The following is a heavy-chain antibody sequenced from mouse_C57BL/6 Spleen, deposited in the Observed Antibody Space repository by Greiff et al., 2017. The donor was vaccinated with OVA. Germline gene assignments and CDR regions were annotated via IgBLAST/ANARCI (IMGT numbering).Heavy chain of an antibody. CDR2: IDPSDSYT. J-gene: IGHJ2*01. D-gene: IGHD1-1*01. Sequence: QVQLQQPGAELVMPGASVKLSCKASGYTFTSYWMHWVKQRPGQGLEWIGEIDPSDSYTNYNQKFKGKSTLTVDKSSSTAYMQLSSLTSEDSAVYYCASSYGYFDYWAKAPLSQSPQ. V-gene: IGHV1-69*01. CDR1: GYTFTSYW. CDR3: ASSYGYFDY.